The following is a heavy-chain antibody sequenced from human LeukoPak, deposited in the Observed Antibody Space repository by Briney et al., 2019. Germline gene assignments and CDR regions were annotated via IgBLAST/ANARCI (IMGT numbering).Heavy chain of an antibody. CDR3: ARVFSHWGWPGDYYFDY. Sequence: KTGGSLRLSCAASGFTFSVHYMSWIRQAPGKGLQWISYISNDGTKTYYADSVRGRFTISRDNGKNLVYLHMNSLRVEDTAVYYCARVFSHWGWPGDYYFDYWGQGSLVTVSS. CDR1: GFTFSVHY. V-gene: IGHV3-11*04. J-gene: IGHJ4*02. D-gene: IGHD3-16*01. CDR2: ISNDGTKT.